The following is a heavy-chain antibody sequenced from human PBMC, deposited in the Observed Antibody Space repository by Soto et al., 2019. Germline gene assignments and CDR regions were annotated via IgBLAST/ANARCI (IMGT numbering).Heavy chain of an antibody. CDR1: GGTFSSYT. CDR2: IIPILGIA. V-gene: IGHV1-69*02. CDR3: ARGIGYSSSWYSFDY. J-gene: IGHJ4*02. Sequence: ASVKVSCKASGGTFSSYTISWVRQAPGQGLEWMGRIIPILGIANYAQKFKGRVTITADKSTSTAYMELSSLRSEDTAVYYCARGIGYSSSWYSFDYWGQGTLVTVSS. D-gene: IGHD6-13*01.